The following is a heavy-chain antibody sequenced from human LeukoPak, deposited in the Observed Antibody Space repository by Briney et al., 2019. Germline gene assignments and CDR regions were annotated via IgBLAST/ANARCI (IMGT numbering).Heavy chain of an antibody. CDR1: GGSISNYY. CDR2: IYYSGNT. V-gene: IGHV4-39*07. J-gene: IGHJ4*02. D-gene: IGHD5-24*01. Sequence: PSETLSLTCTVSGGSISNYYWGWIRQAPGKGLEWIGSIYYSGNTYYNSSLKSRVTISLDTSKNQFSLNLFSVTAADTAVYYCARGRDGYNFLNRGEYYYFDYWGQGTLVTVSS. CDR3: ARGRDGYNFLNRGEYYYFDY.